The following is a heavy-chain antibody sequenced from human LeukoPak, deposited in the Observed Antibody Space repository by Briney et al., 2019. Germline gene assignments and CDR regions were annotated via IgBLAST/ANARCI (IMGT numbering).Heavy chain of an antibody. CDR1: GGSISSNSYY. J-gene: IGHJ4*02. CDR3: ARLWRYSRSYYGPLTFDY. D-gene: IGHD1-26*01. Sequence: SETLSLTCTVSGGSISSNSYYWGWVRQPPGKGLEWIGTTYSSGSTYYNPSLQSRLTISLDTSNNQFSLRVSSVTAADTAIYYCARLWRYSRSYYGPLTFDYWAQGTLVTVSS. CDR2: TYSSGST. V-gene: IGHV4-39*01.